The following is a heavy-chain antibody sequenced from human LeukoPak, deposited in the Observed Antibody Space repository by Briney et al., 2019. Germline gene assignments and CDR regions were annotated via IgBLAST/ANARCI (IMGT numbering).Heavy chain of an antibody. D-gene: IGHD3-10*01. J-gene: IGHJ4*02. CDR3: ARVLVRGVKMLDY. CDR2: IYSGDST. Sequence: GGSLRLSCAASGFTVSSNYMSWVRQAPGKGLEWVSVIYSGDSTYYADSVKDRFTISRDNSKNTLFLQMNNLRAADTAVYYCARVLVRGVKMLDYWGQGTLVTVSS. V-gene: IGHV3-66*01. CDR1: GFTVSSNY.